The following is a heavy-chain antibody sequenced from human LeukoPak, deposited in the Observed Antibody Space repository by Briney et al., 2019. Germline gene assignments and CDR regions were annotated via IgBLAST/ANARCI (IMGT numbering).Heavy chain of an antibody. J-gene: IGHJ5*02. V-gene: IGHV1-2*02. CDR1: GYTFTGYY. Sequence: GASVKVSRKASGYTFTGYYMHWVRQAPGQGLEWMGWINPNSGGTNYAQKFQGRVTMTRDTSISTAYMELSRLRSDGTAVYYCARGVDRDGYNSWFDPWGQGTLVTVSS. CDR2: INPNSGGT. CDR3: ARGVDRDGYNSWFDP. D-gene: IGHD5-24*01.